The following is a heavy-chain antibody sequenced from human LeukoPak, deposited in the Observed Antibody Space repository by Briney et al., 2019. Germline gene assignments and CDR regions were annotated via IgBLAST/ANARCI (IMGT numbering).Heavy chain of an antibody. CDR3: TTDIVVVVAAYLGQADY. Sequence: TGGSLRLSCAAPGCTFRNAWISWGRQAPGKGLEWVGRTKSKTGGGTTDYAAPVNGKLTTSREDSKNTLYLQMNRMKTEDTAVYYCTTDIVVVVAAYLGQADYWGQGTLVTVSS. CDR1: GCTFRNAW. CDR2: TKSKTGGGTT. D-gene: IGHD2-15*01. V-gene: IGHV3-15*01. J-gene: IGHJ4*02.